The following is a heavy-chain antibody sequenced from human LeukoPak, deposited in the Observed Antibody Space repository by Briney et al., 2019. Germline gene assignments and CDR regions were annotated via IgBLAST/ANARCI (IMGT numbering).Heavy chain of an antibody. Sequence: ASVKVSCKASGYTFTSYGISWVRQAPGQGLEWMGWISAYNGNTNYAQKLQGRVTMTTDTSTSTAYMELRSLRSDDTAVYYCARWATAQILGHCSSTSCYKPYYYYYMDVWGKGTTVTVSS. CDR1: GYTFTSYG. V-gene: IGHV1-18*01. J-gene: IGHJ6*03. D-gene: IGHD2-2*02. CDR2: ISAYNGNT. CDR3: ARWATAQILGHCSSTSCYKPYYYYYMDV.